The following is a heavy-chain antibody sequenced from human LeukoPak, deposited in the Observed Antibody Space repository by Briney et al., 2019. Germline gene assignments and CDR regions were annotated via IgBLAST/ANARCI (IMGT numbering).Heavy chain of an antibody. J-gene: IGHJ4*02. CDR1: GGSISSYY. D-gene: IGHD5-18*01. CDR3: ARAQDTAMRWHYDY. Sequence: SETLSLTCTVSGGSISSYYWSWIRQPPGKGLEWIGYIYYSGSTNYNPSLKSRVTISVDTSKNQFSLKLSSVTAADTAVYYCARAQDTAMRWHYDYWGQGTLVTVSS. CDR2: IYYSGST. V-gene: IGHV4-59*01.